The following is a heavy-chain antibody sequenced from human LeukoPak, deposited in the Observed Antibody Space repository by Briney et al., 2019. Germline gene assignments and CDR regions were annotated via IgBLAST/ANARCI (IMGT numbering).Heavy chain of an antibody. CDR1: GGSFSGYH. CDR2: INHSGNT. Sequence: SETLSLTCAVYGGSFSGYHWSWIRQPPGKGLEWIGEINHSGNTNYNPSLKSRVTISVDTSKNQFSLKLSSVTAADTAVYYCARGSAVARQYYYYYMDVWGKGTTVTVSS. D-gene: IGHD6-19*01. CDR3: ARGSAVARQYYYYYMDV. V-gene: IGHV4-34*01. J-gene: IGHJ6*03.